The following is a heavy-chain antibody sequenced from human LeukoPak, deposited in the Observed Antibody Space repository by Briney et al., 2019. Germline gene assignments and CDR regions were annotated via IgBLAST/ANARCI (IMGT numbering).Heavy chain of an antibody. V-gene: IGHV3-48*02. CDR1: GFTFSSYS. Sequence: PGGSLRLSCAASGFTFSSYSMNWVRQAPGKGLEWVSYISSSSGTIYYADSVKGRFTISRDNAKNSLYLQMNSLRDEDTAVYYCARTYYDFWSGEAYFDYWGQGTLVTVSS. CDR2: ISSSSGTI. D-gene: IGHD3-3*01. CDR3: ARTYYDFWSGEAYFDY. J-gene: IGHJ4*02.